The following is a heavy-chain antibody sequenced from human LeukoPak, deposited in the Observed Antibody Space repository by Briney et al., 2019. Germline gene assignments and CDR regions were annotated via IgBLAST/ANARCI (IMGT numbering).Heavy chain of an antibody. V-gene: IGHV4-34*01. D-gene: IGHD3-10*01. J-gene: IGHJ4*02. CDR1: GESFSGHY. CDR2: INHSGGT. Sequence: SETLSLTCAVYGESFSGHYWTWIRQPPGRGLEWIGEINHSGGTTSNPSLNNRVTISVDTSKNQFSLKLTSVTAADTAGYYCARPRCGSGSLDSWGQGTLVTVSS. CDR3: ARPRCGSGSLDS.